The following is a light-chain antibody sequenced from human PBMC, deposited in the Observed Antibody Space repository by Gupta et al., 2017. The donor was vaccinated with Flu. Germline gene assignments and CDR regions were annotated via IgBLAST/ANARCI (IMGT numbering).Light chain of an antibody. CDR3: GTLDTSLSAGV. CDR2: DNN. J-gene: IGLJ3*02. V-gene: IGLV1-51*01. Sequence: QSVLTQPPSVSAAPGQKVTISCSGSSSNIGDNYVSWYQQFPGTAPKLLIYDNNKRPSGIPDRFSGSKSGTSATLAITGFQTGDEADYYCGTLDTSLSAGVFGGGTKLTVL. CDR1: SSNIGDNY.